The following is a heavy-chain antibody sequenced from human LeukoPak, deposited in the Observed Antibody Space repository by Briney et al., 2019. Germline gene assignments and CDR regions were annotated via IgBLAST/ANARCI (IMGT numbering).Heavy chain of an antibody. Sequence: PSETLSLTCTVSRGSISSYYWSWIRQPAGKGLEWIGRIYTSGSTNYNPSLKSRVTISVDTSKNQFSLKLSSVTAADTAVYYCARGIGRIGIAAAGTGWYFDLWGRGTLVTVSS. CDR1: RGSISSYY. D-gene: IGHD6-13*01. J-gene: IGHJ2*01. CDR2: IYTSGST. CDR3: ARGIGRIGIAAAGTGWYFDL. V-gene: IGHV4-4*07.